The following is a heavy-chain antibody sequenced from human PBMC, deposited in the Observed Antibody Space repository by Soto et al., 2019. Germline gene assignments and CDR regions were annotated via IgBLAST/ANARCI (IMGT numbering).Heavy chain of an antibody. CDR1: RFTFSSYS. D-gene: IGHD2-2*01. Sequence: GGSLRLSCAASRFTFSSYSMNWFRQAPGKGLEGFSYISSSSSTISYADSAKGRFTISRDNAKNSLYLQMNSLRAEDTAVYYCARLYCSSTSCYYYYYYYMDVWGKGTTVTVSS. J-gene: IGHJ6*03. CDR2: ISSSSSTI. V-gene: IGHV3-48*01. CDR3: ARLYCSSTSCYYYYYYYMDV.